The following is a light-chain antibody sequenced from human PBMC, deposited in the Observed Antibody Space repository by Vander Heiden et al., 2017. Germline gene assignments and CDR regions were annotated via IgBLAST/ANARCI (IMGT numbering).Light chain of an antibody. CDR2: DAS. CDR3: QQYDYLPPMV. CDR1: QDISNY. J-gene: IGKJ3*01. V-gene: IGKV1-33*01. Sequence: DIQMTQSPSSLSASVGDRVTITCQASQDISNYLNWYQQKPGKAPKLLIYDASNLETGVPSRFSGSGSGTDFTFTISSLQPEDIATYYCQQYDYLPPMVFGPGTRVDMK.